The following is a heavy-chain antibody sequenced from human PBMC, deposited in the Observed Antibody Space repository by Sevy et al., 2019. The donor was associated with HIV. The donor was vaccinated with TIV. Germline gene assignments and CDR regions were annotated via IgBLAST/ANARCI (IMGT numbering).Heavy chain of an antibody. CDR3: ARDRWAKYPEDGFDI. CDR1: GISFSNYW. J-gene: IGHJ3*02. CDR2: INQDGSEK. V-gene: IGHV3-7*01. Sequence: GGSQRLSCAASGISFSNYWMSWVRQAPGKGLEWVANINQDGSEKKFVGSVKGRFTISRDNAKNSVYLQMNSLTAEDTAVYYCARDRWAKYPEDGFDIWGQGTMVTVSS.